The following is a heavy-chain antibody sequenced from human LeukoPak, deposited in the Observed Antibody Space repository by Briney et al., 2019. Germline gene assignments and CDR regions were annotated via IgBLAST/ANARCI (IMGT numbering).Heavy chain of an antibody. D-gene: IGHD4-23*01. CDR3: ARGGRVTTVVTLLDY. CDR2: INPNSYGT. CDR1: GYTFTGYY. Sequence: WASVKVSCKASGYTFTGYYMHWVRQAPGQGLEWMGWINPNSYGTNYAQKFQGRVTMIRDTSISTAYMELSRLRSDDTAVYYCARGGRVTTVVTLLDYWGQGTLVTVSS. J-gene: IGHJ4*02. V-gene: IGHV1-2*02.